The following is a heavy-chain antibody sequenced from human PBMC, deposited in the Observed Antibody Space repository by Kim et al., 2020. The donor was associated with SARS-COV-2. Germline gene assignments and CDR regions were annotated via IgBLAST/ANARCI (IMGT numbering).Heavy chain of an antibody. J-gene: IGHJ6*02. D-gene: IGHD3-10*01. CDR1: GYTFTGYY. Sequence: ASVKVSCKASGYTFTGYYMHWVRQAPGQGLEWMGWINPNSGGTNYAQKFQGWVTMTRDTSISTAYMELSRLRSDDTAVYYCAREGFLWFGESNYYGMDVWGQGTTVTVSS. CDR2: INPNSGGT. V-gene: IGHV1-2*04. CDR3: AREGFLWFGESNYYGMDV.